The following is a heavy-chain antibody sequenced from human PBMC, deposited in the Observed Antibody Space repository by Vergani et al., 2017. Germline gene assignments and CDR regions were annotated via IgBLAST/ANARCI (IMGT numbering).Heavy chain of an antibody. CDR2: ISGSGGNT. CDR3: AKDLAPGYSHGYNGMDV. D-gene: IGHD5-18*01. CDR1: GFTFSSYA. J-gene: IGHJ6*02. V-gene: IGHV3-23*01. Sequence: EVQLLESGGGLVQPGGSLRLSCAASGFTFSSYAMSWVRQVPGKGLEWVSGISGSGGNTYYANSVKGLFTISRDNSKNTLFLHMNSLGAEDTAVYYCAKDLAPGYSHGYNGMDVWGQGTTVTVSS.